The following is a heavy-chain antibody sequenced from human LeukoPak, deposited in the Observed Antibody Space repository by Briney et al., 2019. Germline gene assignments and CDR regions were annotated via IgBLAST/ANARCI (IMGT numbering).Heavy chain of an antibody. CDR1: GYSISSGYY. Sequence: SETLSLTCTVSGYSISSGYYWGWIRQPPGKGLEWIGSIYHSGSTYYNPSLKSRVTISVDTSKNQFSLKLSSVTAADTAVYYCARDRRGGSYFDYWGQGTLVTVSS. CDR2: IYHSGST. V-gene: IGHV4-38-2*02. D-gene: IGHD1-26*01. CDR3: ARDRRGGSYFDY. J-gene: IGHJ4*02.